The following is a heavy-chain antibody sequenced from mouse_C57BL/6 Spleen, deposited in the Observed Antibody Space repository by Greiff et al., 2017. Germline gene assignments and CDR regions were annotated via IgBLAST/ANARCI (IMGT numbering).Heavy chain of an antibody. J-gene: IGHJ1*03. D-gene: IGHD2-5*01. Sequence: EVQLVESGGGLVQPKGSLKLSCAASGFSFNPYAMNWVRQAPGKGLEWVARIRSKSNNYATYYADSVKDRFTISRDDSESMLYLQMNNLKTEDTAMYYCVREAYYSNFYWYFDVWGTGTTVTVSS. CDR2: IRSKSNNYAT. CDR1: GFSFNPYA. V-gene: IGHV10-1*01. CDR3: VREAYYSNFYWYFDV.